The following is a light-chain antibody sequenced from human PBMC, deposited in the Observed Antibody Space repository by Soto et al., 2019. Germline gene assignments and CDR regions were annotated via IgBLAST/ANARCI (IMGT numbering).Light chain of an antibody. J-gene: IGLJ2*01. V-gene: IGLV4-69*01. CDR1: SGHSGYA. CDR3: QPWGTGIQV. CDR2: LYSAGSH. Sequence: QSVLTQSPSASGSLGASVKLTCTRSSGHSGYAIAWHQQQPETGPRSLMKLYSAGSHSKGDVIPDRFSGSSSRAARYLTMSRRRSEDEADDYCQPWGTGIQVFGGGTKVTVL.